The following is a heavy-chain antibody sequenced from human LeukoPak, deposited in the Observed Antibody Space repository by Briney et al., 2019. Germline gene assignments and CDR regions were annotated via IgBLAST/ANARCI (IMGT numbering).Heavy chain of an antibody. CDR1: GYTFASYY. D-gene: IGHD4-17*01. CDR2: INPSGGST. Sequence: GASVKVSCKASGYTFASYYMHWVRQAPGQGLEWMGIINPSGGSTSYAQKFQGRVTMTRDTSTRTVYMELSSLRSEDTAVYYCATAPMLSPFYGEGQGNWFDPWGQGTLVTVSS. CDR3: ATAPMLSPFYGEGQGNWFDP. J-gene: IGHJ5*02. V-gene: IGHV1-46*01.